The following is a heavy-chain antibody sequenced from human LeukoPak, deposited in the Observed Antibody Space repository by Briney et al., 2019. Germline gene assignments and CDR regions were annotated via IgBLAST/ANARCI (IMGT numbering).Heavy chain of an antibody. CDR1: GFTFSSYA. V-gene: IGHV3-15*01. Sequence: GGSLRLSCAASGFTFSSYAMHWVRQAPGKGLEWVGRIKSKNVGGTTDYAAPVKGRFTISRDDSKNTVYLQMNSPKIEDTAVYYCTSHAAFDPWGQGTLVTVSS. CDR2: IKSKNVGGTT. CDR3: TSHAAFDP. J-gene: IGHJ5*02.